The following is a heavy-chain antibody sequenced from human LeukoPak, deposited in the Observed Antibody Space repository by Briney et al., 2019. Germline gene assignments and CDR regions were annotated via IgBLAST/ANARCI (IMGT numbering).Heavy chain of an antibody. D-gene: IGHD3-22*01. Sequence: GGSLRLSCAASGFTFSSYGMHWVRQAPGKGLEWVAVISYDGSNKYYADSVKGRFTISRDNSKNTLYLQMNSLRAEDTAIYYCAKNNYDSSGYHSFYYYYMDVWGKGTTVTVSS. CDR3: AKNNYDSSGYHSFYYYYMDV. V-gene: IGHV3-30*18. J-gene: IGHJ6*03. CDR1: GFTFSSYG. CDR2: ISYDGSNK.